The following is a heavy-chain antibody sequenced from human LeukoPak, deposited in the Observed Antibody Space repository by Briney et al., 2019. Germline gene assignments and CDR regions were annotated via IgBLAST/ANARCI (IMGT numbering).Heavy chain of an antibody. CDR3: ARGGSGWYRPRYNWFDP. Sequence: SETLSLTCAVYGGSFSGYYWSWIRQPPGKGLEWIGEINHSGSTNYNPSLKSRVTISVDTSKNQFSLKLSSVTAADTAVYYCARGGSGWYRPRYNWFDPWGQGTLVTVSS. V-gene: IGHV4-34*01. CDR1: GGSFSGYY. J-gene: IGHJ5*02. D-gene: IGHD6-19*01. CDR2: INHSGST.